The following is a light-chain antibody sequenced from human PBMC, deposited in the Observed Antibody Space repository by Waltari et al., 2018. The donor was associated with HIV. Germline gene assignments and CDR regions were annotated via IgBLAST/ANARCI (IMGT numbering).Light chain of an antibody. Sequence: DIQLTPSPSSLSASVGDRVTLTCRASQIITSHLNWYQQRPGKAPKLLIYAASSLESGVPSRFSGSGSGTDYTLTISSLQPEDFATYYCQQSFTLPLTFGPGTKVDIK. CDR3: QQSFTLPLT. CDR1: QIITSH. CDR2: AAS. V-gene: IGKV1-39*01. J-gene: IGKJ3*01.